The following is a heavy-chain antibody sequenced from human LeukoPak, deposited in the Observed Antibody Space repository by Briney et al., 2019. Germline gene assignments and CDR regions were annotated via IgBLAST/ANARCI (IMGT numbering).Heavy chain of an antibody. V-gene: IGHV3-20*01. J-gene: IGHJ4*02. CDR3: ARDRMGTSHSGSHFDS. Sequence: WNGGITDYADSVQGRFTISRDNAKNALYLQMDSLRAEDTAFYDCARDRMGTSHSGSHFDSWGQGTRVTVSS. D-gene: IGHD3-22*01. CDR2: WNGGIT.